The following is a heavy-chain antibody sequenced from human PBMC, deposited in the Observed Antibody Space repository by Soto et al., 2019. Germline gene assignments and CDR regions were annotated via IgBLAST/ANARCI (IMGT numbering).Heavy chain of an antibody. CDR2: IIPIFGTA. D-gene: IGHD4-17*01. J-gene: IGHJ4*02. CDR3: ARVGYGCNLEDY. CDR1: GGTFSSDA. V-gene: IGHV1-69*13. Sequence: SVKVSCKASGGTFSSDAISWVRPATGQGLELMGGIIPIFGTANYAQKFQGRVTITADESTSTAYMELSSLRSEDTAVYYCARVGYGCNLEDYGGQGTHVTVSS.